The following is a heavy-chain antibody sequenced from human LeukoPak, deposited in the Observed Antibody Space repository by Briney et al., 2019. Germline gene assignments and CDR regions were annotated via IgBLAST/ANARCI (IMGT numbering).Heavy chain of an antibody. CDR1: GFTFSSYS. V-gene: IGHV3-21*01. Sequence: KPGGSLRLSCAASGFTFSSYSMNWVRQAPGKGLEWVSSISSGGSYIYYADSVKGRFTISRDNAQNSLYLQMNSLRAEDTSLYYCAREESDAFDIWGQGTMVTVSS. CDR3: AREESDAFDI. J-gene: IGHJ3*02. CDR2: ISSGGSYI.